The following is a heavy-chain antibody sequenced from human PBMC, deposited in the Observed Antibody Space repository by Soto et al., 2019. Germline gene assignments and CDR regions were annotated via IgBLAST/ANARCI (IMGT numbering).Heavy chain of an antibody. Sequence: ASVKVSCKASGYTFTTYAMHWVRQAPGQTLEWMGWINAGNGNPKYSQKFQGRVTITRDTSASTAYMELSSLSSEDTAVYYCARVLLGSGTYYNTFDYWGQGTLVTVSS. V-gene: IGHV1-3*01. D-gene: IGHD3-10*01. J-gene: IGHJ4*02. CDR3: ARVLLGSGTYYNTFDY. CDR2: INAGNGNP. CDR1: GYTFTTYA.